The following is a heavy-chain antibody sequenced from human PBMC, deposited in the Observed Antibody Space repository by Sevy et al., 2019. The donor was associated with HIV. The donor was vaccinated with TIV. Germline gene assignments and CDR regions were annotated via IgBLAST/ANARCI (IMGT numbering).Heavy chain of an antibody. D-gene: IGHD3-22*01. CDR3: AKINDSSGYYLAYFDY. J-gene: IGHJ4*02. CDR2: ISGSGGST. Sequence: GGSLRLSCAASGFTFSSYAMSWVRQAPGKGLEWVSAISGSGGSTYYADSVKGRFTNSRDNSKNTLYLQMNSLRAEDTAVYYCAKINDSSGYYLAYFDYWGQGTLVTVSS. CDR1: GFTFSSYA. V-gene: IGHV3-23*01.